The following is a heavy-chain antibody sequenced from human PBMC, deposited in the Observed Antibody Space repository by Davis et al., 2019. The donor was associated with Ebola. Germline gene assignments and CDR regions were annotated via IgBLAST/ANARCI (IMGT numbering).Heavy chain of an antibody. CDR2: IYYSGST. Sequence: SETLSLTCTVSGGSISSYYWSWIRQPPGKGLEWIGYIYYSGSTNYNPSLKSRVTISVDTSKNQFSLKLSSVTAADTAVYYFARHPLRSNEYNWFDPWGQGTLVTVSS. D-gene: IGHD5-12*01. CDR3: ARHPLRSNEYNWFDP. V-gene: IGHV4-59*08. J-gene: IGHJ5*02. CDR1: GGSISSYY.